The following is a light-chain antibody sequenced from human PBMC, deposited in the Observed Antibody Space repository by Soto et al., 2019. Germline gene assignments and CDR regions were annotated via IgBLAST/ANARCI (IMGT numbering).Light chain of an antibody. J-gene: IGKJ5*01. Sequence: EIVFTQSPFTLSLSPVERATLSCMASQSVSNTYLAWYQQKPGQAPRLLIYGASNRATGIPDRFSGSGSGTDFTLTISRLEPEDFAVYYCQQYGNSPITFGQGTRLAIK. CDR1: QSVSNTY. CDR3: QQYGNSPIT. CDR2: GAS. V-gene: IGKV3-20*01.